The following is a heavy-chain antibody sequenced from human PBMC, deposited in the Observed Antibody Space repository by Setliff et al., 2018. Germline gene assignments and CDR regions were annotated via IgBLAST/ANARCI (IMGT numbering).Heavy chain of an antibody. CDR1: GFTFSSYA. CDR3: AKAIAPIVVVPAAMLEAY. J-gene: IGHJ6*02. Sequence: GGSLRLSCAASGFTFSSYAMSWVRQAPGKGLEWVSAFSGSGGSTYYADSVKGRFTISRDNSKNTLYLQMNSLRAEDTAVYYCAKAIAPIVVVPAAMLEAYWGQGTTVTVSS. D-gene: IGHD2-2*01. V-gene: IGHV3-23*01. CDR2: FSGSGGST.